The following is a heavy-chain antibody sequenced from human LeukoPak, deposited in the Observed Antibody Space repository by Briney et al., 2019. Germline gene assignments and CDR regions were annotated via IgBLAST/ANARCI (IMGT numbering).Heavy chain of an antibody. CDR2: IYSKTDGGTA. CDR3: TTGFFGVVNDAFDI. Sequence: GGTLRLSCAASGFTFNNAWMNWVRQAPGQGLEWVGRIYSKTDGGTADYAAPVKGRFTIAGEDSKNTLWLQMNSLKTEDTAVYYCTTGFFGVVNDAFDIWGQGTMVIVSS. V-gene: IGHV3-15*01. D-gene: IGHD3-3*01. J-gene: IGHJ3*02. CDR1: GFTFNNAW.